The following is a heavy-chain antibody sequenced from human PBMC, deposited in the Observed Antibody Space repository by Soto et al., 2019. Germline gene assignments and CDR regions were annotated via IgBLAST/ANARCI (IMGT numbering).Heavy chain of an antibody. J-gene: IGHJ3*02. D-gene: IGHD2-8*01. CDR2: IKQDGSEK. CDR3: AREGNIVLMVYARGAFDI. V-gene: IGHV3-7*01. CDR1: GFTFSIYW. Sequence: GGSLRLSCAASGFTFSIYWMSWVRQAPGKGLEWVANIKQDGSEKYYVDSVKGRFTISRDNAKNSLYLQMNSLRAEDTAVYYCAREGNIVLMVYARGAFDIWGQGTMVTVSS.